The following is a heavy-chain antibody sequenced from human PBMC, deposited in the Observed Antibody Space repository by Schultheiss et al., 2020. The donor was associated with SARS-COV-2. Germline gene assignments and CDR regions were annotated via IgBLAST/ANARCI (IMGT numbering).Heavy chain of an antibody. V-gene: IGHV3-30*03. J-gene: IGHJ4*02. CDR3: AGSTGAPFDY. CDR2: ISYDGSIS. D-gene: IGHD3-10*01. CDR1: GLTFSRFG. Sequence: GGSLRLSCAASGLTFSRFGMHWVRQAPGKGLEWMATISYDGSISYYADSVKGRFTISRDNSKNTLYLQMNSLRAEDTAVYYCAGSTGAPFDYWGQGTLVTVSS.